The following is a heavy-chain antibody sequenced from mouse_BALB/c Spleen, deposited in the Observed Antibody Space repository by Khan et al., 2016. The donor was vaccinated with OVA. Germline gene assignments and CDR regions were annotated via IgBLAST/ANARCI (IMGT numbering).Heavy chain of an antibody. Sequence: QVQLQQSGAELVKPGTSVKISCKASGYTFTSYYMYWVKQRPGQGLEWIGGINPNNGDSNFNEKFKSTATLTVAKSSSTAYRQLGILTSEDSAVYYCARAGYGNPFAYWGQGTLVTVSA. D-gene: IGHD2-1*01. V-gene: IGHV1S81*02. CDR3: ARAGYGNPFAY. J-gene: IGHJ3*01. CDR2: INPNNGDS. CDR1: GYTFTSYY.